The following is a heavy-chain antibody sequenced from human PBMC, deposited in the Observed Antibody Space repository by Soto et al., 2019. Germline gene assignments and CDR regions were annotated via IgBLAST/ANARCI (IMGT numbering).Heavy chain of an antibody. Sequence: ASVKVSCKASGYTFTSYGISWVRQAPGQGLERMRWISAYNGNTNYAQKLQGRVTMTTDTSTSTAYMELRSLRSDDTAVYYCARDLKDIVVVPAAIVAFDIWGQGTMVPVSS. V-gene: IGHV1-18*01. D-gene: IGHD2-2*01. CDR1: GYTFTSYG. J-gene: IGHJ3*02. CDR2: ISAYNGNT. CDR3: ARDLKDIVVVPAAIVAFDI.